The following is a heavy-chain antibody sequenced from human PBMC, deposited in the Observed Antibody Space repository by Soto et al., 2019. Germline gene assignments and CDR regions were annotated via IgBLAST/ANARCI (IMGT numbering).Heavy chain of an antibody. CDR2: ISSSSSTI. J-gene: IGHJ6*03. Sequence: GGSLRLSCAASGFTFSSYSMNWVRQAPGKGLEWVSYISSSSSTIYYANSVKGRCTISRDNAKNSLYLQMNSLSAEDTAVYYCARDPRGYKRYYYYYMDVWGKGTTVTVSS. CDR3: ARDPRGYKRYYYYYMDV. CDR1: GFTFSSYS. V-gene: IGHV3-48*04. D-gene: IGHD5-12*01.